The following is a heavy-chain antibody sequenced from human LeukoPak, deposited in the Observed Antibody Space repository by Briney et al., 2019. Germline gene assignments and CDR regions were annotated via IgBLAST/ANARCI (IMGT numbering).Heavy chain of an antibody. J-gene: IGHJ2*01. CDR1: GGSISSYY. CDR3: AREPHTYGYCSGGSCYGPVRYFDL. CDR2: IYYSGST. V-gene: IGHV4-59*01. Sequence: KPSETLSLTCTVSGGSISSYYWGWIRQPPGKGLEWIGYIYYSGSTNYNPSLKSRVTISVDTSKNQFSLKLSSVTAADTAVYYCAREPHTYGYCSGGSCYGPVRYFDLWGRGTLVTVSS. D-gene: IGHD2-15*01.